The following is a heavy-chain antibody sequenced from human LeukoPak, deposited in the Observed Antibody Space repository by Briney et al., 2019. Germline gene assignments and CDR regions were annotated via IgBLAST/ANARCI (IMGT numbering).Heavy chain of an antibody. D-gene: IGHD5-12*01. Sequence: SETLSLTCTVSGGSISSSSYYWGWIRQPPGKGLEWIGSIYYSGSTYYNPSLKSRVTISVDTSKNQFSLKLSSVTAADTAVYYCAIYSDYPVVFDYWGQGTLVTVSS. CDR3: AIYSDYPVVFDY. J-gene: IGHJ4*02. V-gene: IGHV4-39*01. CDR1: GGSISSSSYY. CDR2: IYYSGST.